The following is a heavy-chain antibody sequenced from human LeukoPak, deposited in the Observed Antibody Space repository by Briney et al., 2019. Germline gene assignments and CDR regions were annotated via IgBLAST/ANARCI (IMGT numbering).Heavy chain of an antibody. Sequence: QPGRSLRLSCAASGFTFSSYGMHWVRQAPGKGLEWVSYISSSGSTIYYADSVKGRFTISRDNAKNSLYLQMNSLRAEDTAVYYCAAVIGYCSGGSCYGGYYYYYMDVWGKGTTVTVSS. J-gene: IGHJ6*03. V-gene: IGHV3-48*04. CDR1: GFTFSSYG. D-gene: IGHD2-15*01. CDR3: AAVIGYCSGGSCYGGYYYYYMDV. CDR2: ISSSGSTI.